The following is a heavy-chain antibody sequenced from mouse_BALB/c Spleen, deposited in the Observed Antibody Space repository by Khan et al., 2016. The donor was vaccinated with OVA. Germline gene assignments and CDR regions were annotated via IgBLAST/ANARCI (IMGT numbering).Heavy chain of an antibody. J-gene: IGHJ4*01. Sequence: VQLVESGPGLVAPSQSLSITCTVSGFSLSGYGVNWVRQPPGKGLEWLGIIWGDGNTDYNSALKSRLSISKDNSKSQVFLKMSSLQPDDTARYYCARAYYGNYSETLDYWGQGTSVTVSS. CDR1: GFSLSGYG. D-gene: IGHD2-10*01. CDR2: IWGDGNT. CDR3: ARAYYGNYSETLDY. V-gene: IGHV2-6-7*01.